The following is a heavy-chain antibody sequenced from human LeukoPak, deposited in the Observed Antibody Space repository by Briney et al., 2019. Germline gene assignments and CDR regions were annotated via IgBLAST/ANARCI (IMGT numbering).Heavy chain of an antibody. D-gene: IGHD3-22*01. J-gene: IGHJ5*01. V-gene: IGHV3-11*03. CDR1: GIPFSDYY. Sequence: GGSLRLSCVVSGIPFSDYYMNWIRQAPGKGLEWIPYISSSSSYTDYADSVQGRFTVSRDNSRNTLFLEMNNLKAEDTALYYCTKVLSTGYYYDSWGQGTLVAVSS. CDR3: TKVLSTGYYYDS. CDR2: ISSSSSYT.